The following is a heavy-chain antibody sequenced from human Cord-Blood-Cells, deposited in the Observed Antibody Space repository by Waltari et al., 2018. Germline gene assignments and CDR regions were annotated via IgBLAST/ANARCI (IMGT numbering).Heavy chain of an antibody. CDR3: ARDPTMVRGVIDY. D-gene: IGHD3-10*01. J-gene: IGHJ4*02. CDR2: ISYDGSNK. Sequence: QVQLVESGGGVVQPGRSLRLSCAASGFTFSRSAMHGVRQAPGKGLEWVAVISYDGSNKYYADSVKGRFTISRDNSKNTLYLQMNSLRAEDTAVYYCARDPTMVRGVIDYWGQGTLVTVSS. V-gene: IGHV3-30*04. CDR1: GFTFSRSA.